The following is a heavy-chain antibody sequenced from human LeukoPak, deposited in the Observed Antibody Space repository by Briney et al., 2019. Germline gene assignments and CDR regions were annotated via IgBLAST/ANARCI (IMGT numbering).Heavy chain of an antibody. V-gene: IGHV4-34*01. CDR1: GGSFSGYY. Sequence: SETLSLTCAVFGGSFSGYYWTRVRQAPGKGLEWIGEINESGTTNYNPSLDNRVTISVDRSKNQFSLKVTSLTAADTAVFYCARALMTLVRGVPRTTWFDPWGPGTLVTVSS. J-gene: IGHJ5*02. CDR3: ARALMTLVRGVPRTTWFDP. D-gene: IGHD3-10*01. CDR2: INESGTT.